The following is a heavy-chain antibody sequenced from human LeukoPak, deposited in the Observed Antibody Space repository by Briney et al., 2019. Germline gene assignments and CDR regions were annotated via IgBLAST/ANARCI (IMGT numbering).Heavy chain of an antibody. J-gene: IGHJ4*02. Sequence: GGSLRLSCAASGFTFSSYEMNWVRQAPGKGLEWVSYISSSGSTIYYADSVKGRFTISRDNAKNSLYLQMNRLRAEDTAVYYCASLYDFWSGYYYFDYWGQGTLVTVSS. CDR2: ISSSGSTI. D-gene: IGHD3-3*01. CDR1: GFTFSSYE. CDR3: ASLYDFWSGYYYFDY. V-gene: IGHV3-48*03.